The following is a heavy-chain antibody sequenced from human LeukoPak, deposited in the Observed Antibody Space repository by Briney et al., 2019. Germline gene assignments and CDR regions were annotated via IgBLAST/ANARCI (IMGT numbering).Heavy chain of an antibody. D-gene: IGHD3-10*02. CDR3: ARDEKLRSDYFDY. Sequence: GGPLRLSCAASGFTFDDYGMSWVPQAPGKGLEWVSGINWNGGSTGYADSVKGRFPISRDNHKNSLYLQMNTLRAEDTALYYCARDEKLRSDYFDYWGQGTMVTVSS. J-gene: IGHJ4*02. CDR1: GFTFDDYG. CDR2: INWNGGST. V-gene: IGHV3-20*04.